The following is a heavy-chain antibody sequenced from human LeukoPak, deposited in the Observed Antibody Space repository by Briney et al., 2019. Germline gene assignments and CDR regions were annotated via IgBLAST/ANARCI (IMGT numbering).Heavy chain of an antibody. CDR2: VIHSGSA. CDR3: ARTPSEMVADY. J-gene: IGHJ4*02. CDR1: GGSFRGYY. Sequence: SETLSLTCVVYGGSFRGYYWSWIRQPPGKGLEWIGEVIHSGSARYNPSLKSRVTISVDTSKNQFSLKLTSVTAADTAVYYCARTPSEMVADYWGQGTLVTVSS. V-gene: IGHV4-34*12. D-gene: IGHD5-24*01.